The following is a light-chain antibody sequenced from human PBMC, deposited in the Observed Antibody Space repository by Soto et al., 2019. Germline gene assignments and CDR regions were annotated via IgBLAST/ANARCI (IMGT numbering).Light chain of an antibody. V-gene: IGKV3-20*01. CDR2: AAS. CDR3: QQYGSSPPT. J-gene: IGKJ1*01. Sequence: EIVLTQSPGTLSLSPGERATLSCRASQSVWSSYLAWYQHKPGQAPRLLIYAASSRATGIPDRFSGSGSGTDFTLTISRLEPEDFAVYYCQQYGSSPPTFGQGTKVEIK. CDR1: QSVWSSY.